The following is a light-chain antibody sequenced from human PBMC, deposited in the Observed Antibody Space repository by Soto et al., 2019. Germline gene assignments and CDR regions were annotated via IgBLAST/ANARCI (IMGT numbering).Light chain of an antibody. Sequence: IPLTQSPSSLSASVGDRVTITCRASQGISSYLAWYQQKPGKAPKLLIYAASTLQSGVPSRFSGSGSGTDFTLTISSLQPEDFATYYCQQLNSYPLTVGGGTKVEIK. V-gene: IGKV1-9*01. CDR1: QGISSY. CDR3: QQLNSYPLT. J-gene: IGKJ4*01. CDR2: AAS.